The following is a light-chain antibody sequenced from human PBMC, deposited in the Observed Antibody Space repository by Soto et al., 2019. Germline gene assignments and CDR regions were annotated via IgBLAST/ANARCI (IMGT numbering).Light chain of an antibody. J-gene: IGKJ2*01. CDR1: QSVSSSY. Sequence: EIVLTQSPGTLSLSPGERATLSCRASQSVSSSYLAWYQQKPGQAPRLLIYRTSNRATGIPDRFSGSGSGTDFTLTISRLEPEDFAVYWCQQYYSSPFTFGQGTKLEIK. V-gene: IGKV3-20*01. CDR3: QQYYSSPFT. CDR2: RTS.